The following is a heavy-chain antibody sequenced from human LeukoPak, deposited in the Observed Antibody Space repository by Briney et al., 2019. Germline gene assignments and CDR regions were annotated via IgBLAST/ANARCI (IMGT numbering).Heavy chain of an antibody. CDR3: ARGQGTVTTH. J-gene: IGHJ4*02. D-gene: IGHD4-17*01. Sequence: SETLSLTCAVSGGSFSGYYWTWIRQPPGKGLEWIGEINHSGSANYNPSLKSRATISLDTSKNQFSLKVSSVTAADTAVYYCARGQGTVTTHWGQGTLVTVSS. CDR2: INHSGSA. V-gene: IGHV4-34*01. CDR1: GGSFSGYY.